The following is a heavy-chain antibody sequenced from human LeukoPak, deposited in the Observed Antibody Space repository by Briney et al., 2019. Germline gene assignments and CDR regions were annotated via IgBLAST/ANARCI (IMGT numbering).Heavy chain of an antibody. Sequence: GSLRLSCAASGFTFSSYDMHWVRQATGKGLEWVSAIGTAGDTYYPGSVKGRFTISRENAKNSLYLQMNSLRAGDTAVYYCARQTRYCSSTSCYSVAFDILGQGTMVTVSS. J-gene: IGHJ3*02. CDR2: IGTAGDT. CDR1: GFTFSSYD. V-gene: IGHV3-13*01. CDR3: ARQTRYCSSTSCYSVAFDI. D-gene: IGHD2-2*01.